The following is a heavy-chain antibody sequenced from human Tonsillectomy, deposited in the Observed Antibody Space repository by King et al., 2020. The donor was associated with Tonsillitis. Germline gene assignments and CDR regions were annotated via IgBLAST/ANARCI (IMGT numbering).Heavy chain of an antibody. J-gene: IGHJ4*02. CDR2: ISNSGSTT. CDR1: GFDFSSYT. CDR3: AKLDYDILTGYDS. D-gene: IGHD3-9*01. Sequence: VQLVESGGGLVQPGGSLRLSCEGPGFDFSSYTLSWVRHTPRKGLEWVSGISNSGSTTYYADSVRGRFTISRDNSKNTLYLQMNSLRAEDTAVYYCAKLDYDILTGYDSWGQGTLVTVSS. V-gene: IGHV3-23*04.